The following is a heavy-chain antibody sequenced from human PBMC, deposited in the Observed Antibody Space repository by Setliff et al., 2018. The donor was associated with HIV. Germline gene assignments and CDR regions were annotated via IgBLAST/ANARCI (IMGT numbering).Heavy chain of an antibody. D-gene: IGHD3-3*01. CDR3: ARVCPPVRYNFWSGYYPKAGYFDY. Sequence: SETLSLTCTVSGGSISSGVYYWSWIRHHPGKGLEWIGYIHYSGSIYYNPSLKSRVTISVDTSKNQFSLKLSSVTAADTAVYHCARVCPPVRYNFWSGYYPKAGYFDYWGQGALVTVSS. V-gene: IGHV4-31*03. J-gene: IGHJ4*02. CDR1: GGSISSGVYY. CDR2: IHYSGSI.